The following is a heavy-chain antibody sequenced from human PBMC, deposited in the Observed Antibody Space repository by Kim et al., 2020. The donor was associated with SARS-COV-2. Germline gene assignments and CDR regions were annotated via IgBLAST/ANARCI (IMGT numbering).Heavy chain of an antibody. V-gene: IGHV1-2*02. Sequence: ASVKVSCKASGYTFTGYYMHWVRQAPGQGLEWMGWINPNSGGTNYAQKFQGRVTMTRDTSISTAYMELSRLRYDDTAVYYCARDHGTYYYGSGSYYMAGGNWFDPWGQGTLVTVSS. J-gene: IGHJ5*02. CDR3: ARDHGTYYYGSGSYYMAGGNWFDP. CDR1: GYTFTGYY. D-gene: IGHD3-10*01. CDR2: INPNSGGT.